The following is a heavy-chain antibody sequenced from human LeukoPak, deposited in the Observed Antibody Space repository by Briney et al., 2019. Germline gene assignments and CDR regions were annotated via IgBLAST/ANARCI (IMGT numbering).Heavy chain of an antibody. CDR1: GFTFSSYS. CDR2: ISSSSSYI. Sequence: PGGSLRLSCAASGFTFSSYSMNWVRQAPGKGLEWVSSISSSSSYIYYADSVKGRFTISRDNAKNSLYLQMNSLRAEDTAVYYCARGEQLWSNFDYWGQGTLVTVSS. J-gene: IGHJ4*02. D-gene: IGHD5-18*01. V-gene: IGHV3-21*01. CDR3: ARGEQLWSNFDY.